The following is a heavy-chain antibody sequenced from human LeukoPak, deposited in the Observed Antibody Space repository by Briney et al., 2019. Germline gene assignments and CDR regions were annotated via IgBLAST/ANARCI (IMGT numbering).Heavy chain of an antibody. Sequence: SETLSLTCSVSGGSISSSYWSWIRQPPGKGLEWIGNIDYSGRSSYNPSLKSRLTISIATPKTQFSLKLRSVTAADTAVYYCARETGFFGGGYYAFYYIDVWGEGTTVTVSS. V-gene: IGHV4-59*01. D-gene: IGHD3-3*01. J-gene: IGHJ6*03. CDR3: ARETGFFGGGYYAFYYIDV. CDR2: IDYSGRS. CDR1: GGSISSSY.